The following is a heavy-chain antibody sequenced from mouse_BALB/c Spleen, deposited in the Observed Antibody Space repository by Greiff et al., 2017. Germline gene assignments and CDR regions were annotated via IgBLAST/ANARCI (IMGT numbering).Heavy chain of an antibody. V-gene: IGHV5-17*02. Sequence: EVKLVESGGGLVQPGGSRKLSCAASGFTFSSFGMHWVRQAPEKGLEWVAYISSGSSTIYYADTVKGRFTIFRDNPKNTLFLQMTSLRSEDTAMYYCARREFAYWGQGTLVTVSA. CDR2: ISSGSSTI. CDR1: GFTFSSFG. CDR3: ARREFAY. J-gene: IGHJ3*01.